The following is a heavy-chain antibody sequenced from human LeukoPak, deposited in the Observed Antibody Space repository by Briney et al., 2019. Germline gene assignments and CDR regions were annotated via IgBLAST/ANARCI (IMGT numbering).Heavy chain of an antibody. CDR2: ISSSGSTI. D-gene: IGHD3-22*01. Sequence: GGSLRLYCAASGFTFSDYYMSWIRQAPGKGLEWVSYISSSGSTIYYADSVKGRFTISRDNAKNSLYLQMNSLRAEDTAVYYCASDGYYYDSSGTFDYWGQGTLVTVSS. CDR3: ASDGYYYDSSGTFDY. CDR1: GFTFSDYY. V-gene: IGHV3-11*01. J-gene: IGHJ4*02.